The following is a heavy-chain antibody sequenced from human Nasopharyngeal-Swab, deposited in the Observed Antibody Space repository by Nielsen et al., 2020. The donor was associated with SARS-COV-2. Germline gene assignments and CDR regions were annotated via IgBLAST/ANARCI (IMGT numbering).Heavy chain of an antibody. Sequence: VRQAPGKGLEWVASVKQDGSEKYSVDSVRGRFNISRDNTKNSVYLQMNNLRAEDTAVYYCAREICTRITCFDYGMDVWGQGTTVTVSS. J-gene: IGHJ6*02. CDR2: VKQDGSEK. V-gene: IGHV3-7*01. D-gene: IGHD2-2*01. CDR3: AREICTRITCFDYGMDV.